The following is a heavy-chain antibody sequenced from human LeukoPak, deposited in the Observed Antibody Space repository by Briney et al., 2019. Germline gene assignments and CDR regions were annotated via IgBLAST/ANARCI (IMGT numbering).Heavy chain of an antibody. Sequence: ASVKVSCKASGYTFTGYYMHWVRQAPGQGLEWIGWINPNSGGTNYAQKFQGRVTMTRDTSVSTAYMELSRLRSDDTAVYYCANYDFWSGYYVTWGQGTLVTVSS. CDR3: ANYDFWSGYYVT. D-gene: IGHD3-3*01. CDR2: INPNSGGT. V-gene: IGHV1-2*02. J-gene: IGHJ5*02. CDR1: GYTFTGYY.